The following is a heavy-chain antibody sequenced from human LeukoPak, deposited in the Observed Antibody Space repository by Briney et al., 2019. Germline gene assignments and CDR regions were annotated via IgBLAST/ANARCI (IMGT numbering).Heavy chain of an antibody. CDR2: INPSGGST. Sequence: ASVKVSCKASGYTFTSYYMHWVRQAPGQGLEWMGTINPSGGSTSYAQKFQGRVTMTRDTSTSTVYMELSSLRSEDTAVYYCAIVVTANYYGMDVWGQGTTVTVSS. CDR3: AIVVTANYYGMDV. J-gene: IGHJ6*02. CDR1: GYTFTSYY. V-gene: IGHV1-46*01. D-gene: IGHD2-21*02.